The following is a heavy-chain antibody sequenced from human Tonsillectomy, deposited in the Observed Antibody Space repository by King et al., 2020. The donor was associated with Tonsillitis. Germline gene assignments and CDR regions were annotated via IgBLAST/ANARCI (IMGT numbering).Heavy chain of an antibody. J-gene: IGHJ4*02. CDR1: GFTFNDYY. Sequence: VQLVESGGGLVKPGGSLRLSCAASGFTFNDYYMSWIRQAPGKGLEWVSYISSSGSTVYYADSVKGRFTISRDNAKKSLYLKMNSLRAEDTAVYFCARDALSSAYYYYVDFWGQGTLVTVSS. CDR2: ISSSGSTV. CDR3: ARDALSSAYYYYVDF. V-gene: IGHV3-11*01. D-gene: IGHD3-22*01.